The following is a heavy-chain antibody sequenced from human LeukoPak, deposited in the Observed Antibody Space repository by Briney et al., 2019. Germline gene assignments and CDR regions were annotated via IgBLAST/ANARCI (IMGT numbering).Heavy chain of an antibody. CDR2: INPNSGGT. V-gene: IGHV1-2*02. J-gene: IGHJ4*02. CDR1: GYTFTGYY. Sequence: ASVKVSCKASGYTFTGYYIHWVRQAPGQGLEWMGWINPNSGGTNYAQKFQGRVTMTRDTSISTAYMELSRLRSDDTAVYYCARDPWEYCSGGSCYPFDYWGQGTLVTVSS. CDR3: ARDPWEYCSGGSCYPFDY. D-gene: IGHD2-15*01.